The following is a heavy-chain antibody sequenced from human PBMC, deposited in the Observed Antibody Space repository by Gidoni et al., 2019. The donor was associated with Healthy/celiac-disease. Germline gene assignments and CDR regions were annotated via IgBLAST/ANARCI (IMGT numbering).Heavy chain of an antibody. CDR2: ISSSSSYI. D-gene: IGHD3-22*01. J-gene: IGHJ3*02. V-gene: IGHV3-21*01. CDR3: AREYYYDSSGYYQSPDDAFDI. CDR1: GFPFSSYR. Sequence: EVQPVESGGGLVKPGGSLRLFCAASGFPFSSYRMNWVRQAPGKGLEWVSSISSSSSYIYYADSVKGRFTISRDNAKNSLYLQMNSLRAEDTAVYYCAREYYYDSSGYYQSPDDAFDIWGQGTMVTVSS.